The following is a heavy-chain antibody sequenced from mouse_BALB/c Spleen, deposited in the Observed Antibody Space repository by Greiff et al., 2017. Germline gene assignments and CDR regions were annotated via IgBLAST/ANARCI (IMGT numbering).Heavy chain of an antibody. Sequence: DVKLVESGGGLVKPGGSLKLSCAASGFAFSSYDMSWVRQTPEKRLEWVAYISSGGGSTYYPDTVKGRFTISRDNAKNTLYLQMSSLKSEDTAMYYCARHESYYGYFDYWGQGTTLTVSS. CDR3: ARHESYYGYFDY. CDR1: GFAFSSYD. D-gene: IGHD1-1*01. J-gene: IGHJ2*01. CDR2: ISSGGGST. V-gene: IGHV5-12-1*01.